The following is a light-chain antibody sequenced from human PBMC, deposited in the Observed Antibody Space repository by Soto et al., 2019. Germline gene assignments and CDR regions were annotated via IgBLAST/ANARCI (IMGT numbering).Light chain of an antibody. J-gene: IGKJ1*01. CDR2: KAS. CDR3: QQYNSYSPWT. Sequence: DIQMTQSPSTLSGSVGDRVTITCRASQTISSWLAWYQQKPGKAPNLLIYKASSLQSGVPSRFSGSGSGTEFTLTISSLQPDDFATYYCQQYNSYSPWTFGQGTKVDIK. CDR1: QTISSW. V-gene: IGKV1-5*03.